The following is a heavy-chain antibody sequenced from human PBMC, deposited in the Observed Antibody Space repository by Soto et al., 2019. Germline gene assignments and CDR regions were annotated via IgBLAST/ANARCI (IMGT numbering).Heavy chain of an antibody. V-gene: IGHV3-48*01. Sequence: GGSLRRSCAASGFSLSNYVMNCVRQAAWRGLEWFSHINDRSSAIYYADSVKGRFTISRDNSKNTMYLQMNSMRAEDTAIYYCATDLEGFVWYFALWGRGTLVTLSS. J-gene: IGHJ2*01. CDR1: GFSLSNYV. CDR2: INDRSSAI. D-gene: IGHD3-10*01. CDR3: ATDLEGFVWYFAL.